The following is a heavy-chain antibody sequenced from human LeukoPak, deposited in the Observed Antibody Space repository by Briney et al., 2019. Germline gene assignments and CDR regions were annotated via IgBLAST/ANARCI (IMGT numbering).Heavy chain of an antibody. CDR1: GYSISSGYY. CDR3: ARDFGTYSNPLYYYYMDV. CDR2: IYHSGST. J-gene: IGHJ6*03. V-gene: IGHV4-38-2*02. D-gene: IGHD4-11*01. Sequence: SETLSLTCTVSGYSISSGYYWGWIRQPPGKGLEWIGSIYHSGSTYYNPSLKSRVTISVDTSKNQFSLKLSSVTAADTAVYYCARDFGTYSNPLYYYYMDVWGKGTTVTVSS.